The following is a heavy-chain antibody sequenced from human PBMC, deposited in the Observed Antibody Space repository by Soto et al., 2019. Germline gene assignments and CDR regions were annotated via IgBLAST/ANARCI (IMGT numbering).Heavy chain of an antibody. CDR3: AREGGSYYDFWSGYVDYYYYGMDV. J-gene: IGHJ6*02. CDR2: INAGNGNT. CDR1: GYTFTSYA. Sequence: QVQLVQSGAEVKKPGASVKVSCKASGYTFTSYAMHWVRQAPGQRLEWMGWINAGNGNTKYSQKFQGRVTITRDTSASTAYIELSSLRSEDTAVYYCAREGGSYYDFWSGYVDYYYYGMDVWGQGTTVTVSS. V-gene: IGHV1-3*01. D-gene: IGHD3-3*01.